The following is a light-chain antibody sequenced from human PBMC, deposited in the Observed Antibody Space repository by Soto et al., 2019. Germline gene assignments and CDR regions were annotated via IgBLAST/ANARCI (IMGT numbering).Light chain of an antibody. CDR1: ASISSHY. J-gene: IGKJ3*01. CDR3: QNFCDSPFT. CDR2: CAS. V-gene: IGKV3-20*01. Sequence: EVVLMQSPDPLSLSPGERATLSCTTSASISSHYIAWYQHKPGKSPRLLIFCASTRATGIHDRFLGSWSGTDITLNISRLEPEDVAMYYCQNFCDSPFTFGPGTKVDLK.